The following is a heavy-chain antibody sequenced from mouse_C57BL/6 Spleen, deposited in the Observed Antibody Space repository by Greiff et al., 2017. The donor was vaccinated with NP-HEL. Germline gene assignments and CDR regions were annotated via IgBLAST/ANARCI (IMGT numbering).Heavy chain of an antibody. V-gene: IGHV1-22*01. D-gene: IGHD2-3*01. Sequence: EVQLQQSGPELVKPGASVKMSCKASGYTFTDYNMHWVKQSHGKSLEWIGYVNPNNGGTSYNQKFKGKATLTVNKSSSTAYMELRSLTSEDSAVYYCARGGGYYEYYFDYWGQGTTLTVSS. CDR3: ARGGGYYEYYFDY. J-gene: IGHJ2*01. CDR2: VNPNNGGT. CDR1: GYTFTDYN.